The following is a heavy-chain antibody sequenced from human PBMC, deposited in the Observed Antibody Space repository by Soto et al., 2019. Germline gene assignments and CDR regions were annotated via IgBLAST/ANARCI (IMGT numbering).Heavy chain of an antibody. Sequence: PSETLSLTCTVSGDSISSYYWSWIRQPPGKGLEWIGYIYYSGSTNYNPSLKSRVTISVDTSKNQFSLKLSSVTAADTAVYYCARNKGYCSSTSCKHYYYYYMDVWGKGTTVTVSS. CDR1: GDSISSYY. D-gene: IGHD2-2*01. CDR3: ARNKGYCSSTSCKHYYYYYMDV. V-gene: IGHV4-59*01. CDR2: IYYSGST. J-gene: IGHJ6*03.